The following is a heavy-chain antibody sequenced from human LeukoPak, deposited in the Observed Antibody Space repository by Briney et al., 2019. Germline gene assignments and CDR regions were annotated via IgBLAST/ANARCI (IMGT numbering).Heavy chain of an antibody. CDR2: ISAYNGNT. CDR3: VRNKDGFTI. CDR1: GYTFTSYG. V-gene: IGHV1-18*01. D-gene: IGHD1/OR15-1a*01. J-gene: IGHJ3*02. Sequence: ASVKVSCKASGYTFTSYGISWVRQAPGQGLEWMGWISAYNGNTNYAQKLQGRVTMTRDTSISTAYMELSSLRSEDTAMYYCVRNKDGFTIWGQGTMVTVSS.